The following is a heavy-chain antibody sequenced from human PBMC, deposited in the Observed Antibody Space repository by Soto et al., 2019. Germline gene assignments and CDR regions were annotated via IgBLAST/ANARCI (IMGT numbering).Heavy chain of an antibody. Sequence: SETLSLTCTVSGGSISSYYWSWIRQPPGKGLEWIGYIYYSGSTNYNPSLKSRVTISVDTSKNQFSLKLSSVTAADTAVYYCARDEAYCSSTSCYNWFDPWGQGTLVTVSS. CDR1: GGSISSYY. CDR3: ARDEAYCSSTSCYNWFDP. D-gene: IGHD2-2*01. V-gene: IGHV4-59*01. J-gene: IGHJ5*02. CDR2: IYYSGST.